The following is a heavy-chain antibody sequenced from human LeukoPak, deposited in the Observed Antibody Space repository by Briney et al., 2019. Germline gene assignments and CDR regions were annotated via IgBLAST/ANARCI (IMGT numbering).Heavy chain of an antibody. V-gene: IGHV4-30-4*01. CDR2: IYYSGST. J-gene: IGHJ4*02. CDR3: ASIAAAGTPDFDY. D-gene: IGHD6-13*01. Sequence: SQTLSLTCTVSGGSISSGDYSWSWLRQPPGKGLEWIGYIYYSGSTYYHPPLKSRVTISVDTSKNQFSLKLSSGTAADTAVYYCASIAAAGTPDFDYWGQGTLVTVSS. CDR1: GGSISSGDYS.